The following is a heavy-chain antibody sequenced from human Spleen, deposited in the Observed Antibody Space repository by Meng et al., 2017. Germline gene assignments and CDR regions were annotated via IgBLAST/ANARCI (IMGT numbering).Heavy chain of an antibody. Sequence: LRLSCTVSGGSISRSSYYWGWIRQPPGKGLEWIGRIYSSGRTNYNPSLKSRVTISLDTSKNQFSLKLNSATAADTAVYYCARDAYSGYAMAYWGQGTLVTVSS. V-gene: IGHV4-61*02. D-gene: IGHD5-12*01. CDR2: IYSSGRT. J-gene: IGHJ4*02. CDR1: GGSISRSSYY. CDR3: ARDAYSGYAMAY.